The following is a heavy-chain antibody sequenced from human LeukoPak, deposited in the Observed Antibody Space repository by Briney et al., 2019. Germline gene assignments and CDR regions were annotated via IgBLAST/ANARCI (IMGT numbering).Heavy chain of an antibody. CDR3: AKGRVGIFDY. Sequence: PSETLSLTCTVSGGSISSSRFNWGWIRQTPGKGLEWIGTIYHNGDTYHNPSLKSRVTMSRDASNNQFSLKLTSVIAADTAVYYCAKGRVGIFDYWGQGTLVTVSS. D-gene: IGHD2-21*01. V-gene: IGHV4-39*07. CDR1: GGSISSSRFN. J-gene: IGHJ4*02. CDR2: IYHNGDT.